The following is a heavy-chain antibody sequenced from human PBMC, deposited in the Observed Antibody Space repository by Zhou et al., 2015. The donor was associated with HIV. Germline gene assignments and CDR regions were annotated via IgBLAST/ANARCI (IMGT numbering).Heavy chain of an antibody. D-gene: IGHD6-19*01. CDR2: IIPIFGTA. CDR1: GGTFSSYA. J-gene: IGHJ3*02. CDR3: ARVKGIAVAGFSLGAFDI. V-gene: IGHV1-69*01. Sequence: QVQLVQSGAEVKKPGSSVKVSCKASGGTFSSYAISWVRQAPGQGLEWMGGIIPIFGTANYAQKFQGRVTITADESTSTAYMELSSLRSEDTAVYYCARVKGIAVAGFSLGAFDIWGQGDNGHRLF.